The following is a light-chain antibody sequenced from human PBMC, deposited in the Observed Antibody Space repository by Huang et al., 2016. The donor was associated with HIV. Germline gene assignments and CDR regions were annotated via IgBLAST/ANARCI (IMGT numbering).Light chain of an antibody. V-gene: IGKV3-15*01. J-gene: IGKJ2*01. CDR1: QGVGNN. Sequence: ERVLTQSPGTLSVSPGERATLSCRTSQGVGNNLAWYQLKPGQAPRLLIYDASTRATDSPARFSGGGSEIDFTLTISGLQSEDSAVYYCQQYNEWPRTFGQGTKVEIK. CDR2: DAS. CDR3: QQYNEWPRT.